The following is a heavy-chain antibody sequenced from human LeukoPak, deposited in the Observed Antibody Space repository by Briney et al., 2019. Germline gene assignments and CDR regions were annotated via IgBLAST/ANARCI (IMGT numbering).Heavy chain of an antibody. J-gene: IGHJ4*02. D-gene: IGHD6-19*01. CDR1: GFTFSSYG. CDR2: IRYDGSNK. Sequence: GGSLRLSCAASGFTFSSYGMHWVRQAPGKGLEWVAFIRYDGSNKYYADPVKGRFTISRDNSKNTLYLQMNSLRAEDTAVYYCAKTTHAGYSSGWYRGYYFDYWGQGTLVTVSS. V-gene: IGHV3-30*02. CDR3: AKTTHAGYSSGWYRGYYFDY.